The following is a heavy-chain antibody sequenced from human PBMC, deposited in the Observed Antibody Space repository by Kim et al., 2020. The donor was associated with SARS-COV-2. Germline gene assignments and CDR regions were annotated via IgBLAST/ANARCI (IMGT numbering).Heavy chain of an antibody. CDR2: IRGDGSET. J-gene: IGHJ4*02. CDR1: GFTFSSYC. CDR3: GRGNDL. V-gene: IGHV3-7*01. D-gene: IGHD1-1*01. Sequence: GGSLRLSCAASGFTFSSYCMTWVRQAPGKGLEWVADIRGDGSETYYVDSVKGRFTISRDNAKNSLFLQMNGLRAEDTAVYFCGRGNDLWGQGTLVTVSS.